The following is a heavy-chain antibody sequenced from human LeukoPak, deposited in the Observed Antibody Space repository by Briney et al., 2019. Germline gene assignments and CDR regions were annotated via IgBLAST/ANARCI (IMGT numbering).Heavy chain of an antibody. V-gene: IGHV3-23*01. J-gene: IGHJ4*02. CDR1: GFTFTSCA. Sequence: GGSLRLSCAASGFTFTSCAISWVRQAPGQGLEWVSFISGCGGSTNYADKLKGGFTNSRDNSKNTLYLQMNSLRAEDTAVYYCAKGGQWLVPGKNYFDYWGQGTLVTVSS. D-gene: IGHD6-19*01. CDR2: ISGCGGST. CDR3: AKGGQWLVPGKNYFDY.